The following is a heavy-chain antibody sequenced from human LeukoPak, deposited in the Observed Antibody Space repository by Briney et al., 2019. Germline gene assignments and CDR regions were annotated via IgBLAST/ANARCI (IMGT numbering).Heavy chain of an antibody. V-gene: IGHV3-30*02. D-gene: IGHD3-22*01. CDR3: ATTPSHYDSSGYEN. J-gene: IGHJ4*02. CDR1: GFTFSSYG. CDR2: IRYDGSNK. Sequence: GGSLRLSCAASGFTFSSYGMHWVRQAPGKGLEWVAFIRYDGSNKYYADSVKGRFTISRDNSKNTLYLQMNSLRAEDTAVYYCATTPSHYDSSGYENWGQGTLVTVSS.